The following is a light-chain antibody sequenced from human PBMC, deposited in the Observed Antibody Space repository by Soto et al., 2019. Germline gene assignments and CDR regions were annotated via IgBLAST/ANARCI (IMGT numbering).Light chain of an antibody. Sequence: QSALTQPASVSGSPGQSITISCTGTSSDVGGYNYVSWYQHLPGKAPKLIIYYVSNRPSGVSDRFSGSKSGNTASLTISGLQAEDEADYYCSSHASSRTFVFGLGTKLTVL. J-gene: IGLJ1*01. CDR2: YVS. CDR1: SSDVGGYNY. CDR3: SSHASSRTFV. V-gene: IGLV2-14*01.